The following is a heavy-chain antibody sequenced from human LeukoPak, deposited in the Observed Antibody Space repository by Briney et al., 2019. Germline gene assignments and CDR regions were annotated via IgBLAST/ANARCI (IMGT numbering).Heavy chain of an antibody. CDR3: TRGSDSIFGVARDGFDY. CDR1: GFTFGDYV. Sequence: GGSLRLSCTTSGFTFGDYVVSWFRQAPGKGLEWVGFIRSKPYGGTTEYAASVKGRFTISRDDSKSIAYLQMNSLKTEDTAVYYCTRGSDSIFGVARDGFDYWGQGTLVTVSS. D-gene: IGHD3-3*01. J-gene: IGHJ4*02. CDR2: IRSKPYGGTT. V-gene: IGHV3-49*03.